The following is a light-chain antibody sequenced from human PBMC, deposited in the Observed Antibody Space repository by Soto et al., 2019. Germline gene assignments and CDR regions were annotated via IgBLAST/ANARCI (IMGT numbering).Light chain of an antibody. CDR1: RSISDW. J-gene: IGKJ1*01. CDR3: QQYNSYSPWT. CDR2: DAS. V-gene: IGKV1-5*01. Sequence: DIQMTQSPSTLSASVGDRVTITCRASRSISDWLAWYQQKPGKAPELLIFDASNLKSGVSSRFSGSGSGTEFTLTISSLQPDDFATYYCQQYNSYSPWTFGQGTKVDI.